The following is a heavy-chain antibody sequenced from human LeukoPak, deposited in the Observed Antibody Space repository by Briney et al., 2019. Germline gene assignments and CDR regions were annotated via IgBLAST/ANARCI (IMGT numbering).Heavy chain of an antibody. CDR2: INPNSDFT. V-gene: IGHV1-2*02. D-gene: IGHD4-23*01. J-gene: IGHJ4*02. Sequence: ASVKVSCKASGYTFTGYYMHWVRQAPGQGLEWMGWINPNSDFTNYAQRFQGRVTMTRDTSISAAYMELRWLTSDDTAVYYCARERGGNSPFDSWGQGTLVTVSS. CDR1: GYTFTGYY. CDR3: ARERGGNSPFDS.